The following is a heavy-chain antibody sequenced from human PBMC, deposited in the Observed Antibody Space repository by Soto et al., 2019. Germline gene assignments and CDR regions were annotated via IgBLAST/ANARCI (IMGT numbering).Heavy chain of an antibody. CDR2: INPNSGGT. CDR1: GYTFTGYY. D-gene: IGHD3-9*01. V-gene: IGHV1-2*04. J-gene: IGHJ4*02. Sequence: ASVKVSCKASGYTFTGYYMHWVRQAPGQGLEWMGWINPNSGGTNYAQKFQGWVTMTRDTSISTAYMELSSLRSEDTAVYYCARGLRYFDWFTYWGQGTLVTVSS. CDR3: ARGLRYFDWFTY.